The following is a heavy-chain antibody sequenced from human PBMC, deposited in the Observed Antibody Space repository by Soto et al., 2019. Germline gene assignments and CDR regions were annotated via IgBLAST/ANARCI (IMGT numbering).Heavy chain of an antibody. CDR3: ARDPPSTLGSFDI. D-gene: IGHD2-2*01. V-gene: IGHV3-33*01. CDR1: GXTFXMYG. J-gene: IGHJ3*02. Sequence: QVQLVESGGGVVQPGRSQRLSCAASGXTFXMYGMHWVRQAPGKGLEWMATVYYDGHNKYYADSVRGRFTISRDNSKNMVYLQMNSLRAEDTAVYYCARDPPSTLGSFDIWGRGTMVTVSS. CDR2: VYYDGHNK.